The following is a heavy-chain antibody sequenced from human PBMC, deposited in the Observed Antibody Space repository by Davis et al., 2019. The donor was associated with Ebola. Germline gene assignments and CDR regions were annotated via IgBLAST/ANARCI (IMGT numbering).Heavy chain of an antibody. V-gene: IGHV5-51*01. Sequence: GESLKISCKGSGYSFTSYWIGWVRQMPGKGLEWMGIIYPGDSDTRYSPSFQGQVTISADKSISTAYLQWSSLKASDTAMYYCARTKTTVTPNYYYYGLDVWGQGTTVTVSS. CDR3: ARTKTTVTPNYYYYGLDV. CDR1: GYSFTSYW. J-gene: IGHJ6*02. D-gene: IGHD4-17*01. CDR2: IYPGDSDT.